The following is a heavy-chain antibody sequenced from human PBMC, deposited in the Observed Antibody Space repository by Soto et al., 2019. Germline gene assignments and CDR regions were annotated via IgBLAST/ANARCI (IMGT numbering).Heavy chain of an antibody. V-gene: IGHV1-18*01. D-gene: IGHD1-26*01. CDR3: ASGVWELQLDY. J-gene: IGHJ4*02. CDR1: GYTFTSYG. CDR2: ISAYNGNT. Sequence: GASVKVSCKASGYTFTSYGISWVRQAPGQGLEWMGWISAYNGNTNYAQKLQGRVTMTTDTSTSTAYVELRSLRSDDTAVYYCASGVWELQLDYWGQGTLVTVSS.